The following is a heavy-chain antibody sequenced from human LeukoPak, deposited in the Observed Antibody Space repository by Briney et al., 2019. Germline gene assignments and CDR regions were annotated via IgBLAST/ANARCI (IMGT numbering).Heavy chain of an antibody. V-gene: IGHV3-48*03. J-gene: IGHJ4*02. CDR3: VRGRYCSGGTCYPSYDY. CDR2: ITSSGNTI. Sequence: GGSLRLSCAASGFTFSRYEMNWVRQAPGKGLECVSYITSSGNTIYYADSVKGRFTISRDNAKYSLYLQMNSLRAEDTAVYYCVRGRYCSGGTCYPSYDYWGQGTLVTVSS. D-gene: IGHD2-15*01. CDR1: GFTFSRYE.